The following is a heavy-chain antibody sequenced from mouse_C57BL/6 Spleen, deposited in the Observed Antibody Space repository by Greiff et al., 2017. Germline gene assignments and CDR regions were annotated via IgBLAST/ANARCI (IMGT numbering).Heavy chain of an antibody. V-gene: IGHV1-62-2*01. CDR2: FYPGSGSI. CDR3: ARREEVYCYGSSSWFAY. J-gene: IGHJ3*01. D-gene: IGHD1-1*01. CDR1: GYTFTEYT. Sequence: QVQLQQSGAELVKPGASVKLSCTASGYTFTEYTIHWVKQRSGQGLEWIGWFYPGSGSIKYNEKFKDKATLTADKSSSTVYMELSILTSEDSAVYFCARREEVYCYGSSSWFAYWGQGTLVTVSA.